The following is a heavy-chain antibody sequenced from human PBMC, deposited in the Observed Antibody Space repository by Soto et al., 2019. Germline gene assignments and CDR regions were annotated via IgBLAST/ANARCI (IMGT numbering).Heavy chain of an antibody. J-gene: IGHJ5*02. V-gene: IGHV4-30-2*01. Sequence: SETLSLTCAVSGVSISSGGYSWIWIRQPPGKGLEWIGYIYHSGSTYYNPSLKSRVTISVDRSKNQFSLKLSSVTAADTAVYYCAREIRGYSGYEEVNWFDAWGPGTLVTVSS. CDR3: AREIRGYSGYEEVNWFDA. CDR1: GVSISSGGYS. CDR2: IYHSGST. D-gene: IGHD5-12*01.